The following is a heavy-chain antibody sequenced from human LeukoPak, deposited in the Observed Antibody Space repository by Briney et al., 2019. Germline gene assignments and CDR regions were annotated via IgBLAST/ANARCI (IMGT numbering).Heavy chain of an antibody. D-gene: IGHD1-26*01. V-gene: IGHV3-74*01. CDR1: GFTFSSYW. CDR2: ITSDGSGT. Sequence: PGRSLRLSCAASGFTFSSYWMHWVRQPPGKGLVWVSRITSDGSGTGYADSVKGRFSTSRDNAKNTLYLQMNSLRAEDTAVYYCASGRLVGAPDYWGQGTLVTVSS. J-gene: IGHJ4*02. CDR3: ASGRLVGAPDY.